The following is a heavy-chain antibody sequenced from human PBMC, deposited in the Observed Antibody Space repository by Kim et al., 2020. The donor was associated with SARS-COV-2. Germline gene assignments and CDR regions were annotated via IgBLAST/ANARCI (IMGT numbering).Heavy chain of an antibody. Sequence: GGSLRLSCVASGFTFGTFWMTWVRQALGKGLKWVSDIKRAGDKKYYMESVKGRFTISRDNAKNSLYLQMNSLRADDTAVYYCMGGPAGDYWGPGTMVTVSS. CDR2: IKRAGDKK. V-gene: IGHV3-7*01. CDR3: MGGPAGDY. J-gene: IGHJ4*02. CDR1: GFTFGTFW.